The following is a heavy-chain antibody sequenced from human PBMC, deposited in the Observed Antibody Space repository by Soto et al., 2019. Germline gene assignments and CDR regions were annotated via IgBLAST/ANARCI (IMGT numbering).Heavy chain of an antibody. CDR3: ARVDAVGYSSSSSNWFDP. J-gene: IGHJ5*02. CDR1: GYTFTSYG. V-gene: IGHV1-18*01. D-gene: IGHD6-13*01. CDR2: ISAYNGNT. Sequence: ASVKVSCKASGYTFTSYGISWVRQAPGQGLEWMGWISAYNGNTNYAQKLQGRVTMTTDTSTSTAYMELRSLRSDDTAVYYCARVDAVGYSSSSSNWFDPWGQGTLVTVSS.